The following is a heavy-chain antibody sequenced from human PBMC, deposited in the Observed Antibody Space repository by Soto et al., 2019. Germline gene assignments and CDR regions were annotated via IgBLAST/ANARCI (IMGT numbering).Heavy chain of an antibody. CDR2: IYHSGST. CDR1: GGTSTSGRSS. V-gene: IGHV4-30-2*06. J-gene: IGHJ4*02. Sequence: LSLTCSVSGGTSTSGRSSWNWIRQSPGKGLEWIAYIYHSGSTYYNPSLKSRVTISVDRSENQFSLKLTSVTAADTAVYYCVRESVASGPNYFDTWGPGTLVTVSS. CDR3: VRESVASGPNYFDT. D-gene: IGHD6-6*01.